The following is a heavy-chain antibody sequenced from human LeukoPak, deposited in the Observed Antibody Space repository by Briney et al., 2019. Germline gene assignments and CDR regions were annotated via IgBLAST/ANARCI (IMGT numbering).Heavy chain of an antibody. D-gene: IGHD5-18*01. CDR1: GYNLASYW. Sequence: PGESLKISCQVSGYNLASYWIGWVRQMPGKGLEWMGIIYPGDSETKYSPSFEGQVIISVDKSIDTVYLQWRSLKASDSAMYYCVRHRGYSYGTTKNYHYYMDVWGKGTTVTVSS. CDR3: VRHRGYSYGTTKNYHYYMDV. V-gene: IGHV5-51*01. J-gene: IGHJ6*03. CDR2: IYPGDSET.